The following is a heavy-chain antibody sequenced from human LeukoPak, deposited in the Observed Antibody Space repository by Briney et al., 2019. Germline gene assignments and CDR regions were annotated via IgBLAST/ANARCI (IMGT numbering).Heavy chain of an antibody. CDR1: GGSFSGYY. D-gene: IGHD6-19*01. J-gene: IGHJ6*03. CDR3: ARRSGIAVAGISYYYYYMDV. CDR2: INHSGST. V-gene: IGHV4-34*01. Sequence: SETLSLTCAVYGGSFSGYYWSWIRQPPGKGLEWIGEINHSGSTNYNPSLKSRVTISVDTSKNQFPLKLSSVTAADTAVYYCARRSGIAVAGISYYYYYMDVWGKGTTVTISS.